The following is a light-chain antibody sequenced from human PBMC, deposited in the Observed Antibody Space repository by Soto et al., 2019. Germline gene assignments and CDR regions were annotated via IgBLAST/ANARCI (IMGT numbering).Light chain of an antibody. CDR3: QQSYNTPYT. CDR2: AAS. J-gene: IGKJ2*01. CDR1: QTISVY. Sequence: DIQMTQSPSSLSASVADRVTITCRASQTISVYLNWYQQKPGKAPKLLIYAASTLHRGVPSRFSGSGSGTDFTLTISSLQPEDFATYYCQQSYNTPYTFGQGTKLEIK. V-gene: IGKV1-39*01.